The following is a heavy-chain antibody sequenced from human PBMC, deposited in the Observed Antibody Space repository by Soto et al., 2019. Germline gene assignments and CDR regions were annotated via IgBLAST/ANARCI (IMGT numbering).Heavy chain of an antibody. J-gene: IGHJ6*03. CDR1: GYTFTSYD. Sequence: QVQLVQSGAEVKKPGASVKVSCKASGYTFTSYDINWVRQATGQGLEWMGWMNPNSGNTGYAQKFQGRVTMTRNTSISTAYMELSSLRSEDTAVYYCARGRGTATKRPRYYYYMDVWGKGTTVTVSS. CDR2: MNPNSGNT. D-gene: IGHD1-7*01. CDR3: ARGRGTATKRPRYYYYMDV. V-gene: IGHV1-8*01.